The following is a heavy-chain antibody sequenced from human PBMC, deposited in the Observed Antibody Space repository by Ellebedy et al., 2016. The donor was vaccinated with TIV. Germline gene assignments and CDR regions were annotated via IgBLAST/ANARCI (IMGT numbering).Heavy chain of an antibody. CDR3: ARAKRGAYNGMDV. CDR2: IWYDGSNK. D-gene: IGHD3-16*01. CDR1: GFTFSSYG. J-gene: IGHJ6*02. Sequence: GESLKISCAASGFTFSSYGMHWVRQAPGKGLEWVAVIWYDGSNKYYADSVKGRFTISRDNSKNTLYLQMNSLRAEDTAVYYCARAKRGAYNGMDVWGQGTTVTVSS. V-gene: IGHV3-33*01.